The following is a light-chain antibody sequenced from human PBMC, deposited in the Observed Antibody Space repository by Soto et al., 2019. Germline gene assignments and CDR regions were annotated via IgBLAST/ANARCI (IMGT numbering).Light chain of an antibody. CDR1: SSDVGSYNL. CDR2: EGS. V-gene: IGLV2-23*01. CDR3: CSYAGSSTPVV. Sequence: QSALTQPASVSGSPGQSITISCTGTSSDVGSYNLVSWYQQHPGKAPKPMIYEGSKRPSGVSNRFSGSKSGNTASLTISGLQAEDEADYYCCSYAGSSTPVVFGGGTKPTVL. J-gene: IGLJ2*01.